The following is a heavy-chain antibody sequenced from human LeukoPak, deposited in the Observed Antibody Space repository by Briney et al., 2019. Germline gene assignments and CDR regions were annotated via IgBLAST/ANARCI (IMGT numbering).Heavy chain of an antibody. CDR3: ARGKDSSGYYYSTNNWFDP. Sequence: SETLSLTCAVYGGSFSGYYWSWIRQPPGKGLEWIGEINHSGSTNYNPSLKSRVTISVDTSKNQFSLKLSSVTAADTAVYYCARGKDSSGYYYSTNNWFDPWGQGTLVAVSS. V-gene: IGHV4-34*01. J-gene: IGHJ5*02. D-gene: IGHD3-22*01. CDR1: GGSFSGYY. CDR2: INHSGST.